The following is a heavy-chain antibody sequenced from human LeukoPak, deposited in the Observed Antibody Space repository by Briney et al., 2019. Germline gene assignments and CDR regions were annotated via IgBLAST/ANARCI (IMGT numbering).Heavy chain of an antibody. CDR1: GGTFSSYA. J-gene: IGHJ5*02. CDR2: IIPIFGTA. Sequence: SVKVSCKASGGTFSSYAISWVRQAPGQGLEWMGGIIPIFGTANYAQKFQGRVTITADKSTSTAYMELSSLRSEDTAVYYCARGLTVKRSGDPNWFDPWGQGTLVTVSS. D-gene: IGHD3-16*01. CDR3: ARGLTVKRSGDPNWFDP. V-gene: IGHV1-69*06.